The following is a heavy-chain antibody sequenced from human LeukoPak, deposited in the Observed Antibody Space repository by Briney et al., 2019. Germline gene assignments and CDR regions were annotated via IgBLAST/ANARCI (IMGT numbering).Heavy chain of an antibody. V-gene: IGHV3-74*01. CDR1: GFTFSSYW. CDR2: INRDGSST. Sequence: GGSLRLSCAVSGFTFSSYWMHWVRQAPGKGLVWVSRINRDGSSTSYADSVKRRFTISRDNTKDTLHLQMNSLRAEDTAVYYCAGGGYTYGLYWGQGDLVTVSS. J-gene: IGHJ4*02. D-gene: IGHD5-18*01. CDR3: AGGGYTYGLY.